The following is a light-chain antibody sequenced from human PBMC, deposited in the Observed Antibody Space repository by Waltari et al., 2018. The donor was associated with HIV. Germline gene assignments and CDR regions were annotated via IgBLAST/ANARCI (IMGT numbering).Light chain of an antibody. CDR3: CSYAGSSTL. V-gene: IGLV2-23*02. CDR1: SKDVWGYNP. Sequence: GLTQAGSVSGAPWPSITIPCTWTSKDVWGYNPCPWYQQHPGKAPKLMIYEVSKRPSGVSNRFSGSKSGNTASLTISGLQAEDEADYYCCSYAGSSTLFGGGTKLTVL. J-gene: IGLJ2*01. CDR2: EVS.